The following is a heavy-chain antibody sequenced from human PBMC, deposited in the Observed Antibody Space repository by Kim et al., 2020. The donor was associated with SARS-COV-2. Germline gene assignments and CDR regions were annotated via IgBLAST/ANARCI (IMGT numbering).Heavy chain of an antibody. Sequence: SETLSLTCAVSGDSVATDFWTWVRQAPGKGPDWLGYVSYSGGSDYNPNLRGRLTISVDASRTHVSLRLTSLTAADTGVYFCARAHQLAPRGYGMDVWGQGTSVIVSS. CDR1: GDSVATDF. J-gene: IGHJ6*02. V-gene: IGHV4-59*02. CDR3: ARAHQLAPRGYGMDV. D-gene: IGHD1-1*01. CDR2: VSYSGGS.